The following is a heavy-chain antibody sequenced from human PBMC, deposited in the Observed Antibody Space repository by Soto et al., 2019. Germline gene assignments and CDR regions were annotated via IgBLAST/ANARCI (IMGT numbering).Heavy chain of an antibody. CDR3: ARDSKNQSLVNGGWFDP. Sequence: GASVKVACSAAGNECTSYGIIWKRKTPGQGLEWVGWISPYNRNSNYAQNFQGRVTMTTDTSTNTAYMELRSLRSDDTAVYYCARDSKNQSLVNGGWFDPWGQGTGFTVSS. J-gene: IGHJ5*02. V-gene: IGHV1-18*01. CDR1: GNECTSYG. CDR2: ISPYNRNS. D-gene: IGHD7-27*01.